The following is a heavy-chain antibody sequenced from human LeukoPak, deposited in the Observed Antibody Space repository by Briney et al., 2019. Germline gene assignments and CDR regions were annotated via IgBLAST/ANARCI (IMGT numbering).Heavy chain of an antibody. CDR3: ARASPLYGDSYYYYYYMDV. CDR2: INPNSGGT. V-gene: IGHV1-2*02. Sequence: ASVKVSCMSSGYTFTNFYMHWVRQAPGQGLEWMGWINPNSGGTNYAQKFQGRVTMTRDTSISTAYMELSRLRSDDTAVYYCARASPLYGDSYYYYYYMDVWGKGTTVTVSS. D-gene: IGHD4-17*01. J-gene: IGHJ6*03. CDR1: GYTFTNFY.